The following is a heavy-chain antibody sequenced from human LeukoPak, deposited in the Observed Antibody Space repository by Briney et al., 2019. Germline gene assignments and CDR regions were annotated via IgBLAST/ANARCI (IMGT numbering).Heavy chain of an antibody. J-gene: IGHJ4*02. V-gene: IGHV3-23*01. CDR1: GCTFSSFA. CDR3: AKRSRTVTTIDS. CDR2: VSVSGDIS. D-gene: IGHD4-11*01. Sequence: PGGSLRLSCAAAGCTFSSFAMSWVRQAPEKGLEWVSAVSVSGDISYYADSVKGRFTISRHNSKNTLYLQMNSLRAEDTALYYCAKRSRTVTTIDSWGRGTLVTVSS.